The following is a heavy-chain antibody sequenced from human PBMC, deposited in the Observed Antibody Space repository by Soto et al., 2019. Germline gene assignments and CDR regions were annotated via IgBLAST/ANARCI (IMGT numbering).Heavy chain of an antibody. V-gene: IGHV3-64*01. Sequence: EVQLVESGGGLVQPGGSLRHSCAASAFTFSSYAMHWVRQAPGKGLEYVSAISSNGGSTYYANSVKGRFTISRDNSKNTLYLQMGSLRAEDMAVYYCARNYGGNSYAFDIWGQGTMVTVSS. CDR2: ISSNGGST. CDR3: ARNYGGNSYAFDI. J-gene: IGHJ3*02. CDR1: AFTFSSYA. D-gene: IGHD2-21*02.